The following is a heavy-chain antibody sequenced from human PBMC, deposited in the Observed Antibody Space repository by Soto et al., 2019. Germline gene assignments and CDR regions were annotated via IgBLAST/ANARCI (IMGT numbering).Heavy chain of an antibody. Sequence: QVQLVESGGGVVQPGRSLRLSCAASGFTFSSYAMHWVRQAPGKGLEWVAVISYDGSNKYYADSVKGRFTISRDNSTNTLYLQMNSLRAEDTAVYYCARSDVDTAMVDYWGQGTLVTVSS. V-gene: IGHV3-30-3*01. J-gene: IGHJ4*02. CDR2: ISYDGSNK. CDR3: ARSDVDTAMVDY. CDR1: GFTFSSYA. D-gene: IGHD5-18*01.